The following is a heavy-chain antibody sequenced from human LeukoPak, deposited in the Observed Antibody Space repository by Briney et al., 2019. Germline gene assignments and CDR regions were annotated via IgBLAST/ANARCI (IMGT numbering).Heavy chain of an antibody. D-gene: IGHD2-2*01. CDR1: GGTFSSYA. Sequence: SVKVSCKASGGTFSSYAISWVRQAPGQGLEWMGGIIPIFGTANYAQKFQGRVTITTDESTSTAYMELSSLRSEDTAVYYCAGRPVVVPAAQERYYYYYMDVWGKGTTVTVSS. J-gene: IGHJ6*03. CDR2: IIPIFGTA. CDR3: AGRPVVVPAAQERYYYYYMDV. V-gene: IGHV1-69*05.